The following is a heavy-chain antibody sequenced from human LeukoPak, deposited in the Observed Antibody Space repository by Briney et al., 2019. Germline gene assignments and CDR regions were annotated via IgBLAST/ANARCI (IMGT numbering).Heavy chain of an antibody. V-gene: IGHV1-18*01. CDR3: TRTRRYDSSGYHEY. CDR2: ISPNNGNT. CDR1: GGTFRSYA. D-gene: IGHD3-22*01. J-gene: IGHJ4*02. Sequence: ASVKVSCKASGGTFRSYAISWVRQAPGQGLEWMGWISPNNGNTKYEQKLQGRVTMTTDTSTSTAYMELRSLRSDDTAVYYCTRTRRYDSSGYHEYWGQGTLVTVSS.